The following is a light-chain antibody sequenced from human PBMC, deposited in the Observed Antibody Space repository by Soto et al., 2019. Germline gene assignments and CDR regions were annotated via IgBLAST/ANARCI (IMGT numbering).Light chain of an antibody. J-gene: IGKJ5*01. CDR2: DAS. V-gene: IGKV3-11*01. CDR1: QSVSSY. CDR3: QQRSNGPLT. Sequence: ELVLTQSPGTLSLSPGERATLSCRASQSVSSYFAWYQQKPGQAPRLLIYDASNRATGIPARFSGSGSGTDFTLTISSLEPEDFAVYYCQQRSNGPLTFGQGTRQEIK.